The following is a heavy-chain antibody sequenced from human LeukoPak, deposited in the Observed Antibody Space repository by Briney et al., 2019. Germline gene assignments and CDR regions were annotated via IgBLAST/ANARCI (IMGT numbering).Heavy chain of an antibody. Sequence: SVKVSCKASGGTFSSYAISWVRQAPGQGLEWMGRIIPILGIANYAQKFQGRVTITADESTSTAYMELSSLRSEDTAVYYCARAPRGYCSSTSCPPYDYWGQGTLVTVSS. J-gene: IGHJ4*02. D-gene: IGHD2-2*01. CDR1: GGTFSSYA. CDR3: ARAPRGYCSSTSCPPYDY. CDR2: IIPILGIA. V-gene: IGHV1-69*04.